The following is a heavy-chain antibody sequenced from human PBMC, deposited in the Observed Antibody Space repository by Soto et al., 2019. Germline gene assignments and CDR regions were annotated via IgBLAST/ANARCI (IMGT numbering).Heavy chain of an antibody. CDR1: GFTFSSYG. J-gene: IGHJ6*03. V-gene: IGHV3-30*03. Sequence: QVQLVESGGGVVQPGRSLRLSCAASGFTFSSYGMHWVRQAPGKGLEWVAVISYDGSNKYYADSVKGRFTISRDNSKNTLYLQMNSLRPEDTAVYYCATTPAARLPLDYYYYYMDVWGKGTTVTVSS. CDR3: ATTPAARLPLDYYYYYMDV. CDR2: ISYDGSNK. D-gene: IGHD6-6*01.